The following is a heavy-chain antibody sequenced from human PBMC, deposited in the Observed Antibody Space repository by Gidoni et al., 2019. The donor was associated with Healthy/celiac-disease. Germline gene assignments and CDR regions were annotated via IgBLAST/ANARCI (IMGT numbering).Heavy chain of an antibody. CDR3: ARLYYYGSGSYDY. J-gene: IGHJ4*02. CDR1: GGSISSSSYY. CDR2: IYYSGST. V-gene: IGHV4-39*01. Sequence: QLQLQESGPGLVKPSETLSLTCTVSGGSISSSSYYWGWIRQPPGKGLEWIGSIYYSGSTYYNPSLKSRVPISLDTSKNQFSLKLSSVTAADTAVYYCARLYYYGSGSYDYWGQGTLVTVSS. D-gene: IGHD3-10*01.